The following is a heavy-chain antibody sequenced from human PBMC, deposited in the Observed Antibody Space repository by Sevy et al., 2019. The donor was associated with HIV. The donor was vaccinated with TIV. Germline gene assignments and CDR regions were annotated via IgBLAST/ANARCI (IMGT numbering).Heavy chain of an antibody. J-gene: IGHJ4*02. V-gene: IGHV3-23*01. Sequence: GGSLRLSCAASGFTFTNYVMNWVRQAPVKGLEWVSAISGSGGSTYYADSVKGRFTISRDNSKNTLYLQMNGLRAEDTAVYYCAKETSFSGYGRWGQGTLVTVSS. CDR3: AKETSFSGYGR. CDR1: GFTFTNYV. D-gene: IGHD5-12*01. CDR2: ISGSGGST.